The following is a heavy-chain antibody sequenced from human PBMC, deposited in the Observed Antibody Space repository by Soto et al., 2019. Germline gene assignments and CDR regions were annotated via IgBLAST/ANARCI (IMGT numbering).Heavy chain of an antibody. CDR1: GFTFSSYA. Sequence: EVQLLESGGGLVQPGGSLRLSCAASGFTFSSYAMSWVRQAPGKGLEWVAAISGSGGSTYYADSVKGRFTISRDNSKNTLYLQMNSLRAEDTAVYYCAKQDSTSRYYSYYGMDVWGQGTTVTVSS. CDR2: ISGSGGST. CDR3: AKQDSTSRYYSYYGMDV. V-gene: IGHV3-23*01. D-gene: IGHD6-6*01. J-gene: IGHJ6*02.